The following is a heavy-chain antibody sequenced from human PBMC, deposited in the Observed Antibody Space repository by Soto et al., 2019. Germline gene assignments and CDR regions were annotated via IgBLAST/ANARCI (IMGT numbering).Heavy chain of an antibody. V-gene: IGHV3-33*01. CDR2: IWYDGSKK. D-gene: IGHD4-17*01. CDR1: GFTFSGFG. CDR3: ARGRGGSYGGNSAHFDI. J-gene: IGHJ3*02. Sequence: QGQLVESGGGVVQPGTSLRLSCEASGFTFSGFGMHWVRQAPGKGLEWVAVIWYDGSKKYYADCVKGRFTISRDNSKNALYLQMNSMRAEDTAVYYCARGRGGSYGGNSAHFDIWGQGTLVTVSS.